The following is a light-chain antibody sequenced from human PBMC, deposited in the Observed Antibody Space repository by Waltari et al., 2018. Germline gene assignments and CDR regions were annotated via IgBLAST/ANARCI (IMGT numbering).Light chain of an antibody. CDR1: QGVSSK. V-gene: IGKV3D-15*03. Sequence: EIVMTQSPATLSVSPGERATLSCRASQGVSSKLAWYQQKPGQPPRLLLYDTSVRAAGIPARFSGSGSGTEFTLTISILQSDDFAVYYCQQYNNWPPWTFGQGTKVEIK. J-gene: IGKJ1*01. CDR2: DTS. CDR3: QQYNNWPPWT.